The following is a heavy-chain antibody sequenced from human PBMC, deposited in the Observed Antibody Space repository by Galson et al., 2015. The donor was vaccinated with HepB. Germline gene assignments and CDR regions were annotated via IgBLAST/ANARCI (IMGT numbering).Heavy chain of an antibody. D-gene: IGHD2-15*01. J-gene: IGHJ4*02. Sequence: QSGAEVTKPGESLRISCKGSGYSFTSYWISWVRQMPGKGLEWMGRIDPSDSYTNYSPSFQGHVTISADKSISTAYLQWSSLKASDTAMYYCARLRGEYYSGGSCYVDYWGQGTLVTVSS. V-gene: IGHV5-10-1*01. CDR1: GYSFTSYW. CDR2: IDPSDSYT. CDR3: ARLRGEYYSGGSCYVDY.